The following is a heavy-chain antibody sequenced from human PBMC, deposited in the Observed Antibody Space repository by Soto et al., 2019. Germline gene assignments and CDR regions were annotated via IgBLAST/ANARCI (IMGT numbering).Heavy chain of an antibody. J-gene: IGHJ3*02. CDR1: GGSISSSSYY. D-gene: IGHD3-10*01. Sequence: SETLSLTCTVSGGSISSSSYYWGWIRQPPGKGLEWIGSIYYSGSTYYNPSLKSRVTISVDTSKNQFSLKLSSVTAADTAVYYCARPFGDDENDAFDIWGQGTMVTVSS. CDR2: IYYSGST. V-gene: IGHV4-39*01. CDR3: ARPFGDDENDAFDI.